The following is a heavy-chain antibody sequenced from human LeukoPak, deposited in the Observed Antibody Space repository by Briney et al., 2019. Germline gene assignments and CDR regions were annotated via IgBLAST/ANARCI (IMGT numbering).Heavy chain of an antibody. CDR3: AREGEYDILTGYYFIDS. CDR1: GGSISSGNW. V-gene: IGHV4-4*02. Sequence: PSGTLSLTCAVSGGSISSGNWWSWVPQPPGKGLEWIGEIYHSGNTNYNPSLKSRVTISVDWSKNHLSLKLSSVTAADTAVYYCAREGEYDILTGYYFIDSWGQGTLVTVSS. J-gene: IGHJ4*02. CDR2: IYHSGNT. D-gene: IGHD3-9*01.